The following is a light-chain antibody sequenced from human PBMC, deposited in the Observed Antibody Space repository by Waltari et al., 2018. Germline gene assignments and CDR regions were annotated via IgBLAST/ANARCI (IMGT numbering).Light chain of an antibody. CDR1: QSISSY. J-gene: IGKJ1*01. Sequence: DIQMTQSPSSLSASVGDRVTISCRASQSISSYLNWYQQKPGKAPKLLIYTESRLQSGVPSRFSGSGSGTDFTLTISSLQPEDSATYYCQQKYGTPPTFGQGTKVEV. CDR3: QQKYGTPPT. CDR2: TES. V-gene: IGKV1-39*01.